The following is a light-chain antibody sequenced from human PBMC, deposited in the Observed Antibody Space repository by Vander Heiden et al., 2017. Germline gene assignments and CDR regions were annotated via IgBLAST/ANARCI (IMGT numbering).Light chain of an antibody. Sequence: DVVLTQSPLSHPVTLGQPASISGRSSQSLVFSDGNNYLNAFHQSPGQYPRRLIYRVSDRDAGVTDRCSGSGAGTDFTLKISRVEAEDVGVYFCMQATHWPYTFGQGTKLEI. CDR1: QSLVFSDGNNY. CDR2: RVS. CDR3: MQATHWPYT. V-gene: IGKV2-30*01. J-gene: IGKJ2*01.